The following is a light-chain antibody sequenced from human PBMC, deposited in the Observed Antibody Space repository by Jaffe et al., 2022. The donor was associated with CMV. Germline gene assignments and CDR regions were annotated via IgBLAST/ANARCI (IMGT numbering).Light chain of an antibody. Sequence: DIQLTQSPSFLSASVGDGVTITCRASQGISTNLAWYQQKPGKVPELLIYATSTLQSGVPARFSGSASGTEFTLTISSLQPEDFATYYCQQLHEYPLTFGGGTKVEIK. CDR3: QQLHEYPLT. CDR2: ATS. J-gene: IGKJ4*01. V-gene: IGKV1-9*01. CDR1: QGISTN.